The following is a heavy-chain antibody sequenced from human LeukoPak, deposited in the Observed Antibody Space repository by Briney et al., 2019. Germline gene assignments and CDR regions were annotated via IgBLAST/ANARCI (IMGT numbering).Heavy chain of an antibody. CDR3: AKGSNRGVATIDY. D-gene: IGHD5-12*01. CDR2: MSSDGSNK. V-gene: IGHV3-30*18. Sequence: GGSLRLSCAASGFTFSTYGMHWVRQAPGKGLEWVAVMSSDGSNKYYADSVKGRFTISRDNSKNTLFLQMNSLRAEDTAVYYCAKGSNRGVATIDYWGQGTLVTVSS. J-gene: IGHJ4*02. CDR1: GFTFSTYG.